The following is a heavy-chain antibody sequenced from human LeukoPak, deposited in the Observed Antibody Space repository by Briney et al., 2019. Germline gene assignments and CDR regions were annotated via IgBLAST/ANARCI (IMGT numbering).Heavy chain of an antibody. CDR3: TTLEGASRD. D-gene: IGHD1-26*01. V-gene: IGHV3-15*01. CDR1: GFTFSNAW. CDR2: IKSKTDGGTT. J-gene: IGHJ4*02. Sequence: GGSLRLSWAAAGFTFSNAWMSWVRQAPGKGMEWVGRIKSKTDGGTTDYAAPVKGRFTISRDDSKNTQYLQMNSLKTEDTAVYYCTTLEGASRDWGQGTLVTVSS.